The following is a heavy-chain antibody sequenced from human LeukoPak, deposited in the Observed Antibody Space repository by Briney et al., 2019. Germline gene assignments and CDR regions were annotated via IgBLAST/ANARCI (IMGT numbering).Heavy chain of an antibody. CDR3: AKAEGYCSGTWCFRWFDW. V-gene: IGHV3-23*05. CDR1: GFTFRNYA. D-gene: IGHD2-15*01. CDR2: INGSGSFT. J-gene: IGHJ4*02. Sequence: GGSLSLSWAASGFTFRNYAMGWVRKDPGKGLQWVSIINGSGSFTSYADSVKGRLTISRDNSKNTLYLQMNSLRAEDTAVYYCAKAEGYCSGTWCFRWFDWWGQGTLVTVSS.